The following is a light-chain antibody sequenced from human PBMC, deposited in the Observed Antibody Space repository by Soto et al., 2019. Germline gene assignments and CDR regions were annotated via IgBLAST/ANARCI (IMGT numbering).Light chain of an antibody. J-gene: IGLJ2*01. V-gene: IGLV1-44*01. Sequence: QPVLTQPPSASGTPGQRVTISCSGSSSNIGSNTVNWYQQLPGTAPKLLIYSNNQRPPGVPDRFSGSKSGTSASLAISGLQSEDEADYHCAAWDDSLNGPVFGGGTQLTVL. CDR3: AAWDDSLNGPV. CDR1: SSNIGSNT. CDR2: SNN.